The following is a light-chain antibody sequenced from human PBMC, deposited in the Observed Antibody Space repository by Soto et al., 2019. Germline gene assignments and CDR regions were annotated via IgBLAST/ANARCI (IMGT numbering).Light chain of an antibody. J-gene: IGKJ3*01. CDR3: QQYGTSFT. V-gene: IGKV3-20*01. CDR2: GAF. CDR1: QSVRSSY. Sequence: VLTQSPGTLSLSPGERANFSCRASQSVRSSYVAWYQQKAGQAPRLLIYGAFRRATGITDRFSGSGSGTDVTLTINILEHEDFAVYYCQQYGTSFTFGLGTKVDIK.